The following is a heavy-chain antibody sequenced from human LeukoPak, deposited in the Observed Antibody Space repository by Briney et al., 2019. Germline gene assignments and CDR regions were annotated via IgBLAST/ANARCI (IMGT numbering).Heavy chain of an antibody. J-gene: IGHJ3*02. CDR3: ARDALEQQLVLNALDI. CDR1: GGSISSYY. D-gene: IGHD6-13*01. Sequence: SETLSLTCSVSGGSISSYYWNWIRQPAGKGLEWIGRMYTSGSTKYNPSLKSRVTMSVDTSKNQLSLKLTSVTAADTAVYYCARDALEQQLVLNALDIWGQGTMVTVSS. V-gene: IGHV4-4*07. CDR2: MYTSGST.